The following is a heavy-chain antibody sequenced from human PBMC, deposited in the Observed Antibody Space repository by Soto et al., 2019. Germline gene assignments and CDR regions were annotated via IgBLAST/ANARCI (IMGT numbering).Heavy chain of an antibody. D-gene: IGHD6-13*01. V-gene: IGHV3-23*01. Sequence: PGGSLRLSCAASGFTFSSHAMSWVRRAPGKGLEWVSAISGSGGTTYYADSVKGRFTISRDNSKNTLYLQVNSLRAEDTAVYYCAKRGSSWSPFDYWGQGTQVTVSS. CDR3: AKRGSSWSPFDY. CDR1: GFTFSSHA. J-gene: IGHJ4*02. CDR2: ISGSGGTT.